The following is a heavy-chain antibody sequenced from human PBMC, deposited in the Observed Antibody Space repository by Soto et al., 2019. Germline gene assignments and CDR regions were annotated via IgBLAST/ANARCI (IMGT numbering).Heavy chain of an antibody. CDR1: GGTFSSYA. D-gene: IGHD2-21*02. CDR3: ARAEPRLVTATAHFDY. J-gene: IGHJ4*02. CDR2: IIPIFGTA. Sequence: QVQLVQSGAEVKKPGSSVKVSCKASGGTFSSYAISWVRQAPGQGLEWMGGIIPIFGTANYAQKFQGRVTSTADKSTRTADRELGRLRSEDTGGYYCARAEPRLVTATAHFDYWCQVTLVTVSS. V-gene: IGHV1-69*06.